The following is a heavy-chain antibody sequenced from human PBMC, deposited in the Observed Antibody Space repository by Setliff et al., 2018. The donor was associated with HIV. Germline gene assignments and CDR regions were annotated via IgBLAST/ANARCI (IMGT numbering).Heavy chain of an antibody. V-gene: IGHV4-39*07. J-gene: IGHJ1*01. CDR3: ARVPTSSWYVTTQRTKEYFHH. Sequence: SETLSLTCTVSGGSIKSSSYYWGWIRQPPGKGLEWIGSIYYSGNTYYNPSLKSRVTISVDTSRNQFSLRLSSVTAADAAIYYCARVPTSSWYVTTQRTKEYFHHWGQGTLVTVSS. CDR1: GGSIKSSSYY. CDR2: IYYSGNT. D-gene: IGHD6-13*01.